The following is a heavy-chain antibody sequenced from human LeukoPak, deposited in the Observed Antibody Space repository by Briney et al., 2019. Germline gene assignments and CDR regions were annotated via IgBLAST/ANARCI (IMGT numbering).Heavy chain of an antibody. Sequence: GGSLRLSCAASGFAFSGYWMSWVRQAPGKGLEWVASIGLDGSQQKYADSVKGRFTISRDNAKNSLFLQMIGLRAEDTAVYYWGGEPRMLAYWGKGTLVPVSS. CDR3: GGEPRMLAY. J-gene: IGHJ4*02. V-gene: IGHV3-7*01. CDR2: IGLDGSQQ. CDR1: GFAFSGYW. D-gene: IGHD3-10*02.